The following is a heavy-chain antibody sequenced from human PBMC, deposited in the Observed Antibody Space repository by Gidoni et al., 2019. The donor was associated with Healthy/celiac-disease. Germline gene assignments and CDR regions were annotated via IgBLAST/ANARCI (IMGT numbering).Heavy chain of an antibody. V-gene: IGHV5-10-1*03. CDR2: IDPSDSYT. Sequence: VQLVQSGAEVKKPGEPLRISCKGSGYSFPSYWISWVRQMPGKGLEWMGRIDPSDSYTNYSPSFQGHVTISADKSISTAYLQWSSLKASDTAMYYCARLGEDSSSWYYFDYWGQGTLVTVSS. CDR3: ARLGEDSSSWYYFDY. D-gene: IGHD6-13*01. CDR1: GYSFPSYW. J-gene: IGHJ4*02.